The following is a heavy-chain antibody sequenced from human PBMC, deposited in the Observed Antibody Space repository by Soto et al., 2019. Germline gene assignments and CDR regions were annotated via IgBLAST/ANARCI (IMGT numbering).Heavy chain of an antibody. CDR3: AKFFVETGGSSGWPWTFHY. J-gene: IGHJ4*02. D-gene: IGHD6-25*01. V-gene: IGHV3-23*01. CDR2: ISGSGGTT. CDR1: GFTFSSYA. Sequence: EVQLLESGGGLVQPGRSLRLSCAASGFTFSSYAMCWVRQAPGKGLEWVSAISGSGGTTYYAASVKGRFTISRVNSKNTLFLQMNSLRAEDTAVYYCAKFFVETGGSSGWPWTFHYWGQGTLVTVSS.